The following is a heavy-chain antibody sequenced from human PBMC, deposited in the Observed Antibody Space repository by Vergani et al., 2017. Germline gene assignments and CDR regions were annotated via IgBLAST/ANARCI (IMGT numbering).Heavy chain of an antibody. V-gene: IGHV4-39*07. CDR2: INHSGST. Sequence: QMQLQESGPGLVKPSETLSLSCTVSGDSISTSSYAWGWIRQPPGKGLEWIGEINHSGSTNYNPSLKSRVTISVDTSKNQFSLKLSSVTAADTAVYYCARLWFGEHDYWGQGTLVTVSS. CDR3: ARLWFGEHDY. CDR1: GDSISTSSYA. D-gene: IGHD3-10*01. J-gene: IGHJ4*02.